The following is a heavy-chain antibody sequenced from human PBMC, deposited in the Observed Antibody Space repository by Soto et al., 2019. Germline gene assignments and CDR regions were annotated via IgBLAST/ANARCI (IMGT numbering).Heavy chain of an antibody. V-gene: IGHV3-23*01. Sequence: EVQLLESGGGLVQPGESLRLSCAASGFTFSNYAMSWVRQAPGKGLEWVSAISGSGGSTDYADSVKGRFTISRDNSKNTVHLQMNSLRAEDTALYFRAKVLCSGANCYIYYFDYWGQGTLVTVSS. CDR1: GFTFSNYA. D-gene: IGHD2-15*01. J-gene: IGHJ4*02. CDR2: ISGSGGST. CDR3: AKVLCSGANCYIYYFDY.